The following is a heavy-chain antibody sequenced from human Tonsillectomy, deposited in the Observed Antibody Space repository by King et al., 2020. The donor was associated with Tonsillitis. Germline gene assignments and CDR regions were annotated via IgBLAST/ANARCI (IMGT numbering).Heavy chain of an antibody. Sequence: VQLVESGGGLVKPGGSLRLSCAASGFTFSSYSMNWVRQAPGKGLEWVSSISSSSYIYYADSVKGRFTISRDNAKNSLYLQMNSLRAEDTAVYYCARGRDSSGYYNYYYMDVWGKGTTVTVSS. V-gene: IGHV3-21*01. CDR3: ARGRDSSGYYNYYYMDV. J-gene: IGHJ6*03. D-gene: IGHD3-22*01. CDR2: ISSSSYI. CDR1: GFTFSSYS.